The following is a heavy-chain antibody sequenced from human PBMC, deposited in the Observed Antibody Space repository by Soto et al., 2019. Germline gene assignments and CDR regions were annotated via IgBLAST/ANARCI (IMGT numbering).Heavy chain of an antibody. CDR2: ISADDGHT. J-gene: IGHJ5*02. Sequence: ASVKVSCKASGFTFTSYGITWVRQAPGQGLEWMGWISADDGHTNFAQKFQGRISMATDTSTTTAYMELKSLTSDDTAVYYCARVPIRGSGINWFHLWGQGTLVTVSS. D-gene: IGHD1-26*01. CDR1: GFTFTSYG. V-gene: IGHV1-18*01. CDR3: ARVPIRGSGINWFHL.